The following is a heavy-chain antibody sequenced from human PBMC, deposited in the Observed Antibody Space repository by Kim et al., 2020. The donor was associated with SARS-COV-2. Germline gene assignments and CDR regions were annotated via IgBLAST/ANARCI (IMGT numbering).Heavy chain of an antibody. CDR1: GGSISSSNW. V-gene: IGHV4-4*02. J-gene: IGHJ3*02. CDR2: IYHSGST. CDR3: ARVWSVPLSGELYAFDI. Sequence: SETLSLTCAVSGGSISSSNWWSWVRQPPGKGLEWIGEIYHSGSTNYNPSLKSRVTISVDKSKNQFSLKLSSVTAADTAVYYCARVWSVPLSGELYAFDIWGQGTMVTVSS. D-gene: IGHD3-10*01.